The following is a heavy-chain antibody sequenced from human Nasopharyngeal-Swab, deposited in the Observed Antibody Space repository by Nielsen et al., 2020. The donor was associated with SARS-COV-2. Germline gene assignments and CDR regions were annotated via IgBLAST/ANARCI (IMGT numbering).Heavy chain of an antibody. J-gene: IGHJ4*02. CDR1: GGSISSYY. V-gene: IGHV4-59*01. CDR2: IYYSGST. CDR3: ARATSGSYYPFDY. D-gene: IGHD1-26*01. Sequence: SETLSLTCTVSGGSISSYYWSCIRQPPGKGLEWIGYIYYSGSTNYNPSLKSRVTISVDTSKNQFSLKLSSATAADTAVYYCARATSGSYYPFDYWGQGTLVTVSS.